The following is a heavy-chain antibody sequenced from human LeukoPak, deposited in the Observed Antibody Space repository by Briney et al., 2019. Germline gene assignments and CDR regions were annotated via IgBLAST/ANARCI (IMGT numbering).Heavy chain of an antibody. CDR3: ASIWDWSWVTGTTNYYYMDV. V-gene: IGHV4-59*11. D-gene: IGHD1-7*01. CDR1: GGSISSHY. J-gene: IGHJ6*03. Sequence: SETLSLTCTVSGGSISSHYWSWIRQPPGKGLEWIGYIYYSGSTNYNPSLKSRVTISVDTSKNQFSLKLSSVTAADTAVYYCASIWDWSWVTGTTNYYYMDVWGKGTTATVSS. CDR2: IYYSGST.